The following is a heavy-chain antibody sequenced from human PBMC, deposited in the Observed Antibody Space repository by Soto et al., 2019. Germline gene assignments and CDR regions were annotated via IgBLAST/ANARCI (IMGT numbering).Heavy chain of an antibody. V-gene: IGHV4-39*01. CDR2: IYYSGST. CDR1: GGSISSSSYY. Sequence: PSETLSLTCTVSGGSISSSSYYWGWIRQPPGKGLEWIGSIYYSGSTYYNPSLKSRVTISVDTSKNQFSLKLSSVTAADTAVYYCARPGGAGHLGVWFDPWGQGTLVTVSS. J-gene: IGHJ5*02. D-gene: IGHD6-19*01. CDR3: ARPGGAGHLGVWFDP.